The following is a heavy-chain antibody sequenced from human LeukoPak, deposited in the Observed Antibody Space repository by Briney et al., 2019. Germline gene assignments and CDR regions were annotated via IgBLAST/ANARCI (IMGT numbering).Heavy chain of an antibody. J-gene: IGHJ4*02. D-gene: IGHD3-3*01. Sequence: SQTLSLTCTVSGGSISSGGYYWSWIRQHPGKGLEWIGYIYYSGSTYYNPSLKSRVALSVDTSKNQFSLKLSSVTAADTAVYYCARAGGSGYYTSDFFDYWGQGTLVTVSS. CDR3: ARAGGSGYYTSDFFDY. V-gene: IGHV4-31*03. CDR1: GGSISSGGYY. CDR2: IYYSGST.